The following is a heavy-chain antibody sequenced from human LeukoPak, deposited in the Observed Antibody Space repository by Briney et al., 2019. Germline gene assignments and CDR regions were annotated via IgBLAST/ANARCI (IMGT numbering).Heavy chain of an antibody. V-gene: IGHV4-34*01. J-gene: IGHJ4*02. D-gene: IGHD3-22*01. CDR2: INHSGST. Sequence: SETLSLTCAVYGGSFSGYYWSWIRQPPGKGLEWIGEINHSGSTYYNPSLKSRVTISADTSKNQFSLKLSSVTAADTAVYYCARSDPRYYDSSGYYYPDLVGYFDYWGQGTLVTVSS. CDR3: ARSDPRYYDSSGYYYPDLVGYFDY. CDR1: GGSFSGYY.